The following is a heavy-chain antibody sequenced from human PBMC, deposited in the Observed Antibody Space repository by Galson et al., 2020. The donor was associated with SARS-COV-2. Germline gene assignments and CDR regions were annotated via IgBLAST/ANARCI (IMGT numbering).Heavy chain of an antibody. CDR1: GFTFNNFG. CDR2: ITRSGDKT. CDR3: AKVYYDSSGYYYQYFQH. J-gene: IGHJ1*01. V-gene: IGHV3-23*01. Sequence: GGPLRLSCAASGFTFNNFGMNWVRQAPGKGLEWVSAITRSGDKTFYADSVKGRFTISRDNFKSTLDLQMNSLRAEDTAIYYCAKVYYDSSGYYYQYFQHWGQGTLVTVSS. D-gene: IGHD3-22*01.